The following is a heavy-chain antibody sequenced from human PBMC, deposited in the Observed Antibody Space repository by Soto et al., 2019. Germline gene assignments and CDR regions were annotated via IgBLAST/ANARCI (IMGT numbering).Heavy chain of an antibody. V-gene: IGHV3-15*01. CDR1: GFTFNNAW. J-gene: IGHJ4*02. Sequence: EVQLVESGGGLVEPGGSLRLSCAASGFTFNNAWMSWVRQAPGKGLEWVGRIKSRADGETTDYAAPVKGRFTISRDDSKNTLSLQMNSLKTEDTAVYYCTTGTAVAKYDFDFWGQGTLVTVSS. CDR3: TTGTAVAKYDFDF. D-gene: IGHD5-18*01. CDR2: IKSRADGETT.